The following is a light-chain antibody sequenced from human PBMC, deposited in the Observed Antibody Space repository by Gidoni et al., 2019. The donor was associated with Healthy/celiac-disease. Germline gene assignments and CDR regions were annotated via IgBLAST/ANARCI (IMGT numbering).Light chain of an antibody. CDR2: GAS. CDR1: QSVSSSY. Sequence: IVLTQSPGTLSLSPGDKATLSCRASQSVSSSYLAWYQQKPGQAPRLLIDGASSRATGIPDRCSGSGSGTDFTLTISRLEPEDFAVYYCQQYGSSPWTFXQXTKVEIK. CDR3: QQYGSSPWT. J-gene: IGKJ1*01. V-gene: IGKV3-20*01.